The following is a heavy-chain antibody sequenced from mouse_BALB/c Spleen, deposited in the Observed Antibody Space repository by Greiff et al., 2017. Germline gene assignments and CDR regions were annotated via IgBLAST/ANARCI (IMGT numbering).Heavy chain of an antibody. V-gene: IGHV1-31*01. CDR2: INPYNGAT. D-gene: IGHD1-1*01. CDR1: GYSFTGYY. CDR3: ARGLLRSYYFDY. J-gene: IGHJ2*01. Sequence: VQLQQSGPELVKPGASVKISCKASGYSFTGYYMHWVKQSHVKSLEWIGRINPYNGATSYNQNFKDKASLTVDKSSSTAYMELHSLTSEDSAVYYCARGLLRSYYFDYWGQGTTLTVSS.